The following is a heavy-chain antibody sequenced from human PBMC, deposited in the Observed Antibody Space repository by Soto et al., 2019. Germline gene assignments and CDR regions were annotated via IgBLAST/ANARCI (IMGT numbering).Heavy chain of an antibody. CDR2: INPNSGGT. V-gene: IGHV1-2*02. J-gene: IGHJ4*02. CDR1: GYTFTGYY. Sequence: ASVKGSCKASGYTFTGYYMHWVRQAPGQGLEWMGWINPNSGGTNYAQKFQGRVTMTRDTSISTAYMELSRLRSDDTAVYYCARVSYDFWSGPPGYWGQGTLVTVSS. CDR3: ARVSYDFWSGPPGY. D-gene: IGHD3-3*01.